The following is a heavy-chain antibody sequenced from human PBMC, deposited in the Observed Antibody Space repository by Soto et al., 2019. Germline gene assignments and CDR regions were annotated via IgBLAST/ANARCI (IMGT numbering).Heavy chain of an antibody. CDR2: IYYSGST. V-gene: IGHV4-31*03. D-gene: IGHD6-19*01. CDR3: ARDFTDSSGPTLGMGV. CDR1: GGSISSGGYY. Sequence: PSETLSLTCTVSGGSISSGGYYWSWIRQHPGKGLEWIGYIYYSGSTYYNPSLKSRVTISVDTSKNQFSLKLSSVTAADTAVYYCARDFTDSSGPTLGMGVWGQATTVTVSS. J-gene: IGHJ6*02.